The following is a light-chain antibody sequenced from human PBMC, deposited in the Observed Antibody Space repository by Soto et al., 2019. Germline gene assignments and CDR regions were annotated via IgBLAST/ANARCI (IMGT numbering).Light chain of an antibody. V-gene: IGKV1-12*01. CDR3: QQASAFPRT. CDR1: QGIGIW. J-gene: IGKJ1*01. CDR2: AAS. Sequence: DIQMTQSPSSLSASVGERVTITCRASQGIGIWLAWYQHKPGKAPNLLIYAASTLQRGVPSRFSGSGSGTDFSLTISSLQPEDFATYYCQQASAFPRTFGQGTKVEMK.